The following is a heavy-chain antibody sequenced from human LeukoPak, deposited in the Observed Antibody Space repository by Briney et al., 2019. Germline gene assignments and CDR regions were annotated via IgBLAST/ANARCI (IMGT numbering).Heavy chain of an antibody. J-gene: IGHJ4*02. V-gene: IGHV3-30*02. CDR3: AKDAGGRLCYFDY. D-gene: IGHD2-2*01. Sequence: PGGSLRLSCATSGFSFSSYNMHWVRQPPGKGLEWVAFIQNDGSNTYYADSVKGRFTFTRNNSMNTLYLRMNSLGAEDTTVDYCAKDAGGRLCYFDYWGQGTLVTVSS. CDR2: IQNDGSNT. CDR1: GFSFSSYN.